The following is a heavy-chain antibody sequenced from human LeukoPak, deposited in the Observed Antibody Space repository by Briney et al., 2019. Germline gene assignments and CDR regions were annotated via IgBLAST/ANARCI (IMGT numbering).Heavy chain of an antibody. CDR2: IDHGGST. CDR1: GGSFSSYY. V-gene: IGHV4-59*08. D-gene: IGHD6-19*01. Sequence: SETLSLTCTVSGGSFSSYYWTWIRQPPGKGLEWIGYIDHGGSTNYNPSLKSRVTISVDTSKNQFSLKLSSVTAADTAVYYCARLETSSGSLSYFDYWGQGTLVTVSS. CDR3: ARLETSSGSLSYFDY. J-gene: IGHJ4*02.